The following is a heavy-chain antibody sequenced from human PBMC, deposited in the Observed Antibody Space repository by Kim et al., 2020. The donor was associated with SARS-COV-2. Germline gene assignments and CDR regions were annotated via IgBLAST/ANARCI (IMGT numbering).Heavy chain of an antibody. CDR2: IYYSGST. CDR3: AREGPPRVYYYESSGAPGDAFDI. Sequence: SETLSLTCTVSGGSVSSGSYYWSWIRQPPGKGLEWIGYIYYSGSTNYNPSLKSRVTISVDTSKNQFSLKLSSVTAADTAVYYCAREGPPRVYYYESSGAPGDAFDIWGQGTMVTVSS. V-gene: IGHV4-61*01. J-gene: IGHJ3*02. CDR1: GGSVSSGSYY. D-gene: IGHD3-22*01.